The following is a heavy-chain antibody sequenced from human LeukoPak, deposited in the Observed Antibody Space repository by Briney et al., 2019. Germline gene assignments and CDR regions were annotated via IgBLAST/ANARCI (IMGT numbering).Heavy chain of an antibody. CDR2: IYYSGST. J-gene: IGHJ4*02. CDR1: GGSISSYY. CDR3: AREGVRSAGFDY. V-gene: IGHV4-59*12. D-gene: IGHD6-13*01. Sequence: SETLSLTCTVSGGSISSYYWSWIRQPPGKGLEWIGYIYYSGSTNYNPSLKSRVTISVDTSKNQFSLKLSPVTAADTAVYYCAREGVRSAGFDYWGQGTLVTVSS.